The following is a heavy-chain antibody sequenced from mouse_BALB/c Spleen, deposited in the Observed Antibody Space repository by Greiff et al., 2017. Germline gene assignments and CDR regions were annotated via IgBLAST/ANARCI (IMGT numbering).Heavy chain of an antibody. J-gene: IGHJ1*01. V-gene: IGHV5-4*02. CDR3: ARWWTTATWYFDV. CDR1: GFTFSDYY. Sequence: EVQVVESGGGLVKPGGSLKLSCAASGFTFSDYYMYWVRQTPEKRLEWVATISDGGSYTYYPDSVKGRFTISRDNAKNNLYLQMSSLKSEDTAMYYCARWWTTATWYFDVWGAGTTVTVSS. D-gene: IGHD1-2*01. CDR2: ISDGGSYT.